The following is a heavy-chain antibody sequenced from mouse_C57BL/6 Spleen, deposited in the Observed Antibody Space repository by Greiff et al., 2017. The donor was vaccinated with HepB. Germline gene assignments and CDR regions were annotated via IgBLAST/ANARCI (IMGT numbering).Heavy chain of an antibody. V-gene: IGHV1-64*01. Sequence: QVQLQQPGAELVKPGASVKLSCKASGYTFTSYWIHWVKQRPGQGLEWIGMIHPNSGSTNYNEKFKSKATLTVDKSSSTAYMQLSSLTSEDSAVYYCARSNCGSSYWYFDVWGTGTTVTVSS. J-gene: IGHJ1*03. CDR3: ARSNCGSSYWYFDV. CDR1: GYTFTSYW. D-gene: IGHD1-1*01. CDR2: IHPNSGST.